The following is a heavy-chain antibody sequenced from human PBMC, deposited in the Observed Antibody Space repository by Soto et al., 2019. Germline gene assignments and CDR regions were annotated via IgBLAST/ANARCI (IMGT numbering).Heavy chain of an antibody. D-gene: IGHD3-22*01. CDR1: GFTFSSYS. CDR2: ISSSSSYI. V-gene: IGHV3-21*01. Sequence: PGGFLRLSCAASGFTFSSYSMNWVRQAPGKGLEWVSSISSSSSYIYYADSVKGRFTIFRDNAKNSLYLQMNSLRAEDTAVYYCARDYYYDSSGYYAGFDYWGQGTLVTVSS. CDR3: ARDYYYDSSGYYAGFDY. J-gene: IGHJ4*02.